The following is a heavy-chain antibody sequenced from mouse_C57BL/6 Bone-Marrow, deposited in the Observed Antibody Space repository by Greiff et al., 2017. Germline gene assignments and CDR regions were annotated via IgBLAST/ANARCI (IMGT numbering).Heavy chain of an antibody. J-gene: IGHJ4*01. CDR2: ISRGGSYT. V-gene: IGHV5-6*01. CDR3: ARSYYAMDY. Sequence: EVQRVQSGGDLVKPGGSLKLSCAASGFTFSSYGMSWVSQTPDKRLEWVATISRGGSYTYYPDSVKGRVTISRDNAENTLYLQLSSLKSEDTAVYYCARSYYAMDYWGQGTSVTVSS. CDR1: GFTFSSYG.